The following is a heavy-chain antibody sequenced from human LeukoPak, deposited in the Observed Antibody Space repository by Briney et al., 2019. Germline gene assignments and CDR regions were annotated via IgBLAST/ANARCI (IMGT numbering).Heavy chain of an antibody. CDR3: AKAGGYSSGWYGWYFDL. Sequence: SQTLTLTCAISGDSVSSNSAAWSWIRQSPSRGLEWLGRTYYRSKWYIDYAVSVKSRMTINADTSKNQVSLQLNSVTPEDTAVYYCAKAGGYSSGWYGWYFDLWGRGALVTVSS. V-gene: IGHV6-1*01. J-gene: IGHJ2*01. CDR1: GDSVSSNSAA. CDR2: TYYRSKWYI. D-gene: IGHD6-19*01.